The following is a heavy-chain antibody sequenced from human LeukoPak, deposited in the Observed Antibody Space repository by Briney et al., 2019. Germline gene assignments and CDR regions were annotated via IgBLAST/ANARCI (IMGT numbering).Heavy chain of an antibody. D-gene: IGHD6-13*01. CDR2: INHSGST. V-gene: IGHV4-34*01. CDR1: GGSFSGYY. J-gene: IGHJ6*03. Sequence: PSETLSLTCAVYGGSFSGYYWSWIRQPPGKGLEWIGEINHSGSTNYNPSLKSRVTISVDTSKNQFSLKLSSVTAADTAVYYCARSQAAGAKYYYYYYYMDVWGKGTTVTVSS. CDR3: ARSQAAGAKYYYYYYYMDV.